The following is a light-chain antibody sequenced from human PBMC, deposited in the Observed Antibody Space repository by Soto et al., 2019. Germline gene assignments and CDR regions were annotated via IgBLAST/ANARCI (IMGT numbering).Light chain of an antibody. J-gene: IGKJ1*01. CDR2: GTS. Sequence: EIVMTQSPATLSVSPGERATLSCRASQSVSTNLAWYQQKPGQAPRLLFYGTSTRATGIPARFSGSGSGTVLTLTIISLQSEDFAVYYCQQYNNWPPWTFGQGTKVEIK. CDR3: QQYNNWPPWT. CDR1: QSVSTN. V-gene: IGKV3-15*01.